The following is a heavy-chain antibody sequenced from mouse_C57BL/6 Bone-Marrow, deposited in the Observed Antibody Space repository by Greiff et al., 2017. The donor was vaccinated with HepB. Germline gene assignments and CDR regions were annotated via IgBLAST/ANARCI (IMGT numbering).Heavy chain of an antibody. CDR1: GFNIKDDY. V-gene: IGHV14-4*01. J-gene: IGHJ2*01. D-gene: IGHD2-2*01. CDR3: TTRSTMVTYFDY. Sequence: VQLQQSGAELVRPGASVKLSCTASGFNIKDDYMHWVKQRPEQGLEWIGWIDPENGDTEYASKFQGKATITADTSSNTPYLQRSSLTSEDTAVYYCTTRSTMVTYFDYWGQGTTLTVSS. CDR2: IDPENGDT.